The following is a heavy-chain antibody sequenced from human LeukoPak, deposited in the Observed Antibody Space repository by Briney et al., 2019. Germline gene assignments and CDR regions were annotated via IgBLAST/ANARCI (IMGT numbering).Heavy chain of an antibody. D-gene: IGHD5-24*01. Sequence: GGSLRLSCAASGFTVSSNYMSWVRQPPGKGLEWVSVIYSGDSTYYADSVKGRFTISRDNSKNTLYLQMNSLRAEDTAVYYCARGRGGDGYSFFDFWGQGTLVTVSS. CDR3: ARGRGGDGYSFFDF. CDR2: IYSGDST. V-gene: IGHV3-53*01. J-gene: IGHJ4*02. CDR1: GFTVSSNY.